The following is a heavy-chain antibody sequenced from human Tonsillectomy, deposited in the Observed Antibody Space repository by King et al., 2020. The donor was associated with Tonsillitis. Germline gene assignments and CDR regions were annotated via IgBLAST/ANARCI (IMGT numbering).Heavy chain of an antibody. CDR1: AGSISSSTYY. J-gene: IGHJ2*01. D-gene: IGHD3-22*01. CDR2: IYSTGST. V-gene: IGHV4-39*01. CDR3: ARRLEIKYFDSSGYYYGWFFDI. Sequence: QLQESGPGLVKPSETLSLTCTVSAGSISSSTYYWDWIRQPPGKGLEWIGSIYSTGSTYYNPSLKSRVTISVDTSKNQLSLKLSSVTAADTALYYCARRLEIKYFDSSGYYYGWFFDIWGRGTLVTVSS.